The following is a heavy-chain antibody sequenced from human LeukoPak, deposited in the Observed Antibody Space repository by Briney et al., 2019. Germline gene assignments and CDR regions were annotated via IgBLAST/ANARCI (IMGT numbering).Heavy chain of an antibody. CDR1: GGSISSSSYY. CDR3: ARDQHGDYRPDFLDY. V-gene: IGHV4-39*07. J-gene: IGHJ4*02. CDR2: IYYSGST. D-gene: IGHD4-17*01. Sequence: PSETLSLTCTVSGGSISSSSYYWGWIRQPPGKGLEWIGSIYYSGSTYYNPSLKSRVTISVDTSKNQFSLKLSSVTAADTAVYYCARDQHGDYRPDFLDYWGQGTLVTVSS.